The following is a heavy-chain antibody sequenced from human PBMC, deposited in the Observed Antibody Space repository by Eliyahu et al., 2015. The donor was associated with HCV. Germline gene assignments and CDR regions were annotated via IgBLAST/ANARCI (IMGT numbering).Heavy chain of an antibody. D-gene: IGHD2-2*01. Sequence: QVQLQQWCAGLLKPSETLXLTXGVYGGFFXGYYWXWVRQXPGKGLEWIGQINHGGNTNYNSSLKSRVTLSVDTSKNQISLKLTSVTAADTAVYYCARGQLGDYWGQGTLVTVSS. CDR1: GGFFXGYY. CDR3: ARGQLGDY. V-gene: IGHV4-34*01. J-gene: IGHJ4*02. CDR2: INHGGNT.